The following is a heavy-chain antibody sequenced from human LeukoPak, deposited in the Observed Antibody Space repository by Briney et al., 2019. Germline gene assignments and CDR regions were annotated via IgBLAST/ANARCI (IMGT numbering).Heavy chain of an antibody. V-gene: IGHV1-69*05. CDR3: ARVKGCGGDCYYFDY. CDR1: GGTFSSYA. D-gene: IGHD2-21*02. CDR2: IIPIFGTA. J-gene: IGHJ4*02. Sequence: SVKVSCKASGGTFSSYAISWVRQAPGQGLEWMGGIIPIFGTANYAQKFQGRVTITTDESTSTAYMELSSLRSGDTAVYYCARVKGCGGDCYYFDYWGQGTLVTVSS.